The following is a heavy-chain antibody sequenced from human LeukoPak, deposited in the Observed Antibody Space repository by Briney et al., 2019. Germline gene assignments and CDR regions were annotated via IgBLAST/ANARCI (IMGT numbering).Heavy chain of an antibody. Sequence: PSGTLSLTCAVSGGSISSNNWWSWVRPAPGKGLEWVSTISGSDDFTYYADSVKGRFTISRDNSRNTLSLQISSLRAEDTALYYCTRGVYCSGGSCSLDYWGQGTLVTVSS. J-gene: IGHJ4*02. CDR2: ISGSDDFT. D-gene: IGHD2-15*01. CDR3: TRGVYCSGGSCSLDY. V-gene: IGHV3-23*01. CDR1: GGSISSNN.